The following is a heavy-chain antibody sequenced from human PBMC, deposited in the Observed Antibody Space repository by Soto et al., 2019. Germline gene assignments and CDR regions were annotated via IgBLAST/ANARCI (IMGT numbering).Heavy chain of an antibody. CDR3: ARTAAAGKYYYGMDV. V-gene: IGHV5-51*01. Sequence: PGESLKISCKGSGYSFTSYWIGWVRQKPGKGLESMGIIYPGDSDTRYSPSFQGQVTISADKSISPAYLQWSSLKASDTAMYYCARTAAAGKYYYGMDVWGQGTTVTVSS. D-gene: IGHD6-13*01. CDR2: IYPGDSDT. J-gene: IGHJ6*02. CDR1: GYSFTSYW.